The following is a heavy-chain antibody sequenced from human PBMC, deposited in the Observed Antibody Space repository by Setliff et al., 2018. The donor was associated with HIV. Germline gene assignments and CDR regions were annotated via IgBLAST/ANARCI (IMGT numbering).Heavy chain of an antibody. CDR2: IYYSGST. J-gene: IGHJ4*02. CDR3: ARDQRTAVAGTYY. Sequence: SETLSLTCTVSGGSISSHYWSWIRQPPGKGLEWIGYIYYSGSTIYNPSPKSRVAISVDTSKNQFSLKLTSVTAADTAVYYCARDQRTAVAGTYYWGQGTLVTVSS. CDR1: GGSISSHY. D-gene: IGHD6-19*01. V-gene: IGHV4-59*11.